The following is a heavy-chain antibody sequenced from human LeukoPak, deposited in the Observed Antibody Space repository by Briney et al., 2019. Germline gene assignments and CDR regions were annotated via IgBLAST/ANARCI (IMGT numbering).Heavy chain of an antibody. Sequence: SETLSLTCTVSGYSISSGYYWGWIRQPPGKGLEWIGSIYHSGSTYYNPSLKSRVTISVDTSKNQFSLKLSSVTAADTAVYYCAATSIVDTAMAPTGIDYWGQGTLVTVSS. CDR2: IYHSGST. CDR1: GYSISSGYY. J-gene: IGHJ4*02. D-gene: IGHD5-18*01. CDR3: AATSIVDTAMAPTGIDY. V-gene: IGHV4-38-2*02.